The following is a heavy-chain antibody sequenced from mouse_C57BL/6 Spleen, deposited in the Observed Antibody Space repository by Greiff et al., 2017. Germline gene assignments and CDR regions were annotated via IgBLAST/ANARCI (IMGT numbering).Heavy chain of an antibody. CDR1: GFTFSDYG. CDR3: ARGGDYDSAWFAY. D-gene: IGHD2-4*01. V-gene: IGHV5-17*01. CDR2: ISSGSSTI. J-gene: IGHJ3*01. Sequence: EVQLVESGGGLVKPGGSLKLSCAASGFTFSDYGMHWVRQAPEKGLGWVAYISSGSSTIYYADTVKGRFTISRDNAKNTLFLQMTSLRSEDTAMYYCARGGDYDSAWFAYWGQGTLVTVSA.